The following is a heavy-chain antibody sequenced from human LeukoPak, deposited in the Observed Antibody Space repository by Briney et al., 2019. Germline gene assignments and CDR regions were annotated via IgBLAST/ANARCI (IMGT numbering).Heavy chain of an antibody. CDR2: IRYDGSNK. V-gene: IGHV3-30*02. CDR1: GFTFSSYG. J-gene: IGHJ6*03. Sequence: PGGSLRLSCAASGFTFSSYGMHWVRQAPGKGLEWVVFIRYDGSNKYYADSVKGRFTISRDNSKNTLYLQMNSLRAEDTAVYYCAKSYYYDSSGYWGYYYYYYMDVWGKGTTVTISS. CDR3: AKSYYYDSSGYWGYYYYYYMDV. D-gene: IGHD3-22*01.